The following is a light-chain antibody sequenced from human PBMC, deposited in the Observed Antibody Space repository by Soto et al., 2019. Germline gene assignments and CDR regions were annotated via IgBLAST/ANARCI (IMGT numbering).Light chain of an antibody. CDR2: KAS. Sequence: DIQMTQSPSTLSASIGDRVRITCRASQSISSWLAWYQQKPGKAPNLLIYKASSLESGVPSRFSGSGSGTDFTLTISSLQPDDFATYYCQQYGSYPWTFGQGTKVEIK. CDR3: QQYGSYPWT. J-gene: IGKJ1*01. V-gene: IGKV1-5*03. CDR1: QSISSW.